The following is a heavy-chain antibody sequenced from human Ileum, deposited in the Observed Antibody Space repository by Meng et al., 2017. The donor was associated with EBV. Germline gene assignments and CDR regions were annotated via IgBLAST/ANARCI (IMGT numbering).Heavy chain of an antibody. D-gene: IGHD1-14*01. CDR2: LIAAFDKT. CDR3: ARGRRNEPLFDY. V-gene: IGHV1-69*13. J-gene: IGHJ4*02. Sequence: QVQLVQSGAEGRKPGSSWKVAGKTPGGSFSTHTFSWVRQAPGQGLEWTGGLIAAFDKTKAAPRFQDRVTFTADESTSTAYMELSSLTFDDTAVYSCARGRRNEPLFDYWGQGTLVTVSS. CDR1: GGSFSTHT.